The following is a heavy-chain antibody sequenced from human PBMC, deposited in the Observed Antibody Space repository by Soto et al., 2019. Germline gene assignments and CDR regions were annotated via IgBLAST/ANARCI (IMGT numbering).Heavy chain of an antibody. J-gene: IGHJ6*02. Sequence: ASVKVSCKASGYTFTSYGISWVRQAPGQGLEWMGWISAYNGNTNYAQKLQGRVTMTTDTSTSTAYMELRSLRSDDTAVYYCARDPQYSYRNYYGMDVWGQGTTVTVSS. CDR1: GYTFTSYG. CDR2: ISAYNGNT. CDR3: ARDPQYSYRNYYGMDV. D-gene: IGHD5-18*01. V-gene: IGHV1-18*01.